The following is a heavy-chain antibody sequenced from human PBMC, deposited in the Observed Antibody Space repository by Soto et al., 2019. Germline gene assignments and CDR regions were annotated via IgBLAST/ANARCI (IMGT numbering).Heavy chain of an antibody. D-gene: IGHD5-18*01. V-gene: IGHV3-74*01. Sequence: EVQLVESGGGLVQPGGSVRLSCAASKFTITSYWMHWVRQAPGKGLVWVSRINSDGSSISYADVVKGRFIISRDNAKNTLYLQMNSLGVEDTAVYYCAREVSHGYVLRGMDVWGQGTTVTVFS. CDR2: INSDGSSI. CDR1: KFTITSYW. CDR3: AREVSHGYVLRGMDV. J-gene: IGHJ6*02.